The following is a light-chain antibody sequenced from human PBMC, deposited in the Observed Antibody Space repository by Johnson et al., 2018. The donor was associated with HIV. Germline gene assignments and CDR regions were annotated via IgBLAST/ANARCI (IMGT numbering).Light chain of an antibody. J-gene: IGLJ1*01. CDR1: TSSIGNNY. CDR3: GTCDSSLSARDV. Sequence: QSVLTQPPSVSAAPGQKVTISCSGSTSSIGNNYVSWYQHLPGTAPKLLIYENNKRPSGIPDRFSGSKSGTSATLGITGLQTGDEADYYCGTCDSSLSARDVFGTGTKVTGL. V-gene: IGLV1-51*02. CDR2: ENN.